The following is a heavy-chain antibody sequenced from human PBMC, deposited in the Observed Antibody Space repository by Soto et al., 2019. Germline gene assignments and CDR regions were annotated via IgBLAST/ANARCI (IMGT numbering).Heavy chain of an antibody. Sequence: PSETLCLTCTVSGGSISSYYWSWIRQPPGKGLEWIGYIYYSGSTNYNPSLKSRVTISVDTSKNQFSLKLSSVTAADTAVYYCARVYGDYLDYWGQGTLVTVSS. CDR1: GGSISSYY. V-gene: IGHV4-59*01. CDR2: IYYSGST. D-gene: IGHD4-17*01. CDR3: ARVYGDYLDY. J-gene: IGHJ4*02.